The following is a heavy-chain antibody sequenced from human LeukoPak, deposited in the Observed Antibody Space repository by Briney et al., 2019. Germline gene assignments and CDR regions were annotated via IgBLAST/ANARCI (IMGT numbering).Heavy chain of an antibody. D-gene: IGHD5-18*01. CDR2: IYHSGST. V-gene: IGHV4-30-2*01. J-gene: IGHJ4*02. CDR1: GGSISSGGYY. Sequence: SSETLSLTCTVSGGSISSGGYYWSWIRQPPGKGLEWIGYIYHSGSTYYNPSLKSRVTISLDRSKNQFSLKLSSVTAADTAVYYCARDGPDTAMGFDYWGQGTLVTVSS. CDR3: ARDGPDTAMGFDY.